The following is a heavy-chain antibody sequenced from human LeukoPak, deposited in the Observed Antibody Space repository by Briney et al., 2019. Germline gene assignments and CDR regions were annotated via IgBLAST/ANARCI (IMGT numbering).Heavy chain of an antibody. D-gene: IGHD1-20*01. J-gene: IGHJ6*02. Sequence: ASVKVSCKASGYTFTGYYMHWVRQAPGQGLEWMGRINPNSGGTNYAQKFQGRVTMTRDTSISTAYMELSRLRSDDTAVYYCARNFITGTAVYYYGMDVWGQGTKVNGS. CDR3: ARNFITGTAVYYYGMDV. V-gene: IGHV1-2*06. CDR2: INPNSGGT. CDR1: GYTFTGYY.